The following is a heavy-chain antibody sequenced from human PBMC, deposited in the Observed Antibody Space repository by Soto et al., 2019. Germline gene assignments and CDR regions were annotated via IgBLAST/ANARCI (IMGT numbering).Heavy chain of an antibody. CDR2: ISGSGGST. J-gene: IGHJ6*03. Sequence: GGSLRLSCAVSGFTFSSYAMSWVRQAPGKGLEWVSAISGSGGSTFYADSVKGRFSISRDNSKNMLYLQMNSLRAEDTAVYYCAKDNGEAYYYYKDVWGKGTTVTVSS. V-gene: IGHV3-23*01. D-gene: IGHD4-17*01. CDR1: GFTFSSYA. CDR3: AKDNGEAYYYYKDV.